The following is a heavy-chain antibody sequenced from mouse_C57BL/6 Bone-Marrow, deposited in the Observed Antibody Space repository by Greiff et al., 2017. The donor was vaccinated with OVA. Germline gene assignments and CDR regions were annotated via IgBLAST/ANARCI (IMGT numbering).Heavy chain of an antibody. CDR1: GNTFTSYW. Sequence: QVQLQQPGAKLVMPGASVKLSCKASGNTFTSYWMHWVKQRPGQGLEWIGEIDPSDSYTNYNQKLKGKSTLTVDKSSSTAYMQLSSLTSEDSAVYYCARRGRTTVVATDYAMDYWGQGTSVTVSS. D-gene: IGHD1-1*01. CDR3: ARRGRTTVVATDYAMDY. CDR2: IDPSDSYT. V-gene: IGHV1-69*01. J-gene: IGHJ4*01.